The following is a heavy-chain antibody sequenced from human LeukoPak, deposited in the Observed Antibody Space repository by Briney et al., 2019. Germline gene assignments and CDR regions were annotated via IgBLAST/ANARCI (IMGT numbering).Heavy chain of an antibody. V-gene: IGHV3-30*03. CDR1: GFTFSNYG. Sequence: PGGSLRLSCEASGFTFSNYGMHWVRQAPGKGLEWVAVISYHGSDKYFADSVKGRFTISRDNSKNTVYPQMNSLRAEDTAVYYCARMAFMDRAYLGFDYWGQGTLVTVSS. CDR3: ARMAFMDRAYLGFDY. CDR2: ISYHGSDK. J-gene: IGHJ4*02. D-gene: IGHD3-10*01.